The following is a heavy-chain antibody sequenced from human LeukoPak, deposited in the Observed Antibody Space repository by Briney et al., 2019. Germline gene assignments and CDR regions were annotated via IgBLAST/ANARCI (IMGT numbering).Heavy chain of an antibody. J-gene: IGHJ6*02. D-gene: IGHD2-2*01. V-gene: IGHV1-2*02. Sequence: ASVKVSCKASGYTFTGYYMHWVRQAPGQGLEWMGWINPNSGGTNYAQKFQGRVTMTRDTSIGTAYMELSGLRSDDTAVYYCARDVQGAMTYCGMDVWGQGTTVTVSS. CDR3: ARDVQGAMTYCGMDV. CDR2: INPNSGGT. CDR1: GYTFTGYY.